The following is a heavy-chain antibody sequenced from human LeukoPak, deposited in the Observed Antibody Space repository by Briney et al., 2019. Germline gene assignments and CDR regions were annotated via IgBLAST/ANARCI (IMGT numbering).Heavy chain of an antibody. J-gene: IGHJ4*02. CDR1: GFTFSSYG. V-gene: IGHV3-33*01. Sequence: GRSLRLSCAASGFTFSSYGMHWVRQAPGKGLEWVAVIWYDGSNKYYADSVKGRFTISRDNSKNTLYLQMNSLRADDTAVYYWARIPWVGELLGGDYWGQGTLVTVSS. CDR2: IWYDGSNK. D-gene: IGHD3-10*01. CDR3: ARIPWVGELLGGDY.